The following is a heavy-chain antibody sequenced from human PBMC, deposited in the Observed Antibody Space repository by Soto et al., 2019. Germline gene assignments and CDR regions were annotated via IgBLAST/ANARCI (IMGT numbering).Heavy chain of an antibody. CDR2: ISSSGGST. D-gene: IGHD6-19*01. CDR3: AKAPGSGWYTGDYFDS. V-gene: IGHV3-23*01. Sequence: GGSLRLSCAASGFIFSRYAMNWVRQAPGKGLGWVSAISSSGGSTYYADSVKGRFTISRDNSKNTLYLQMNSLRAEDTAIYYCAKAPGSGWYTGDYFDSWGQGTLVTVSS. CDR1: GFIFSRYA. J-gene: IGHJ4*02.